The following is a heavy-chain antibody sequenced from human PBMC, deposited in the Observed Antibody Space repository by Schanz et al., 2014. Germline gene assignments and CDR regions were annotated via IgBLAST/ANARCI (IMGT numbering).Heavy chain of an antibody. CDR3: ARGGDYWRKNEY. CDR2: IKEDGSVK. V-gene: IGHV3-7*01. J-gene: IGHJ4*02. D-gene: IGHD1-1*01. Sequence: EVQLVESGGGLVQPGGSLRLSCTASGFAWSSYWMNWVRQAPGRGLEWVASIKEDGSVKNYMASAEGRFAISRDNAKNSLFLHINSLRADDTAIYYCARGGDYWRKNEYWGQGTLVIVSS. CDR1: GFAWSSYW.